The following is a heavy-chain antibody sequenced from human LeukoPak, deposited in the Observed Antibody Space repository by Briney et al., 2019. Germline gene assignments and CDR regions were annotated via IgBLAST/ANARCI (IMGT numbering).Heavy chain of an antibody. CDR2: INPYSGDT. CDR1: GYTFTGYH. J-gene: IGHJ4*02. V-gene: IGHV1-2*06. Sequence: ASVKVSCKASGYTFTGYHIHWVRQAPGQGLEWIGRINPYSGDTNFAQEFQGRVTMTRDTSITTAYMDLSSLTPDDTAVYFCARDQGSLTRSWYTGYWGQGTQVTVSS. CDR3: ARDQGSLTRSWYTGY. D-gene: IGHD6-13*01.